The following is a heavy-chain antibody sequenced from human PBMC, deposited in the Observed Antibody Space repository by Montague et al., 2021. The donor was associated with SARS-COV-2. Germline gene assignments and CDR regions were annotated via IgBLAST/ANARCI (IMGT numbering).Heavy chain of an antibody. CDR1: GFAFDDYA. CDR3: AKGRSGYNIRQVATLDF. D-gene: IGHD5-24*01. J-gene: IGHJ4*02. CDR2: IHWNSNAL. Sequence: PSLSLAASGFAFDDYAMHWVRRVPGKGLEWVSGIHWNSNALGTADSVRGRFTISRDNAKSSLYLQMNSLRIEDTALYYCAKGRSGYNIRQVATLDFWGQGTLVTVST. V-gene: IGHV3-9*01.